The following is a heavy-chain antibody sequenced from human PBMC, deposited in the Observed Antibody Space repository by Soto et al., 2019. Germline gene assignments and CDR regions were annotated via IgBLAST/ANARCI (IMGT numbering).Heavy chain of an antibody. D-gene: IGHD5-18*01. J-gene: IGHJ5*02. CDR3: ARSGYSYGYSIPNSERFDP. Sequence: SETLSLTCTVSGGSISSYYWSWIRQPPGKGLEWIGYIYYRGSTNYNPSLKSRVTISVDTSKNQFSLKLSSVTAADTAVYYCARSGYSYGYSIPNSERFDPWGQGTLVTVSS. CDR1: GGSISSYY. CDR2: IYYRGST. V-gene: IGHV4-59*01.